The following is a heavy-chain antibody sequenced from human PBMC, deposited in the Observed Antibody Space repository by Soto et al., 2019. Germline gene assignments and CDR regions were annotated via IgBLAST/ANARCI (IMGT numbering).Heavy chain of an antibody. CDR2: INHSGST. D-gene: IGHD2-2*01. Sequence: TSETLSLTCAVYGGSFSGYYWSWIRQPPGKGLEWIGEINHSGSTNYNPSLKSRVTISVDTSKNQFSLKLSSVTAADTAVYYCARCSRGGIVVVPAATRRWFDPWGQGTLVTVSS. V-gene: IGHV4-34*01. CDR1: GGSFSGYY. CDR3: ARCSRGGIVVVPAATRRWFDP. J-gene: IGHJ5*02.